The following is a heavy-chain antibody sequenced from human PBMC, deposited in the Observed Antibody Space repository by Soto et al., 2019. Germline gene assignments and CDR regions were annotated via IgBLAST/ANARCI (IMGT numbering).Heavy chain of an antibody. CDR2: ISHDGHA. Sequence: PSETLSLTCSVLDDSISDSRYYWGWIRQSPEKGLEWIGSISHDGHAYYNPPLKSRVTLFADTSRNPFSLKMKSVTVADTALYFSARQVYGDYVGGNWCVPWGQGPPVTVSS. V-gene: IGHV4-39*01. CDR1: DDSISDSRYY. J-gene: IGHJ5*02. D-gene: IGHD4-17*01. CDR3: ARQVYGDYVGGNWCVP.